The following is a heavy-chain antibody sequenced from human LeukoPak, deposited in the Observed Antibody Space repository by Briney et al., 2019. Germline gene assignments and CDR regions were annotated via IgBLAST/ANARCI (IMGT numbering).Heavy chain of an antibody. D-gene: IGHD5-18*01. J-gene: IGHJ4*02. CDR1: GFIFSTYW. CDR2: IKQDGSEK. CDR3: ARGREIQLYQF. V-gene: IGHV3-7*01. Sequence: PGGSLRLSCAASGFIFSTYWMSWVRQAPGKGLEWVANIKQDGSEKYYVDSVRGRFTISRDNAKNSLYMQMNSLRAEDAAVYYCARGREIQLYQFGGQGTLVTVSS.